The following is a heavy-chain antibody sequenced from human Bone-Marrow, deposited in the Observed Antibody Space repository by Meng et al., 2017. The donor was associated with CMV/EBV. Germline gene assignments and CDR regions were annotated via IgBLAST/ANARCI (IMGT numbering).Heavy chain of an antibody. CDR3: ARDNWVVVPAAMRGAY. J-gene: IGHJ4*02. Sequence: GGSLRLSCAASGFTFSSYSMNWVRQAPGKGLEWVSSISSSSSYIYYADSVKGRFTISRDNAKNSLYLQMNSLRAEDTAVYYCARDNWVVVPAAMRGAYWGQGTLVTVAS. D-gene: IGHD2-2*01. CDR1: GFTFSSYS. V-gene: IGHV3-21*01. CDR2: ISSSSSYI.